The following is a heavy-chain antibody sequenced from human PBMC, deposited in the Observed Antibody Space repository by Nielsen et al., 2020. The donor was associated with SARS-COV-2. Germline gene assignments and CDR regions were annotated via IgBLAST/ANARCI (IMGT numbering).Heavy chain of an antibody. CDR2: IYYSGST. J-gene: IGHJ6*02. V-gene: IGHV4-61*08. D-gene: IGHD6-19*01. CDR1: GGSISSGDYY. CDR3: ARVIAVAGTWYYGMDV. Sequence: SETLSLTCTVSGGSISSGDYYWSWIRQPPGKGLEWIGYIYYSGSTNYNPSLKSRVTISVDTSKNQFSLKLSSVTAADTAVYYCARVIAVAGTWYYGMDVWGQGTTVTVSS.